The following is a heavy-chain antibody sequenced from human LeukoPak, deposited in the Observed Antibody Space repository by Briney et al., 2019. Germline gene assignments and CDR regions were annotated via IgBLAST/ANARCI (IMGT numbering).Heavy chain of an antibody. Sequence: SETLSLTCAVYGWSFNDYYWNWIRQPPGKGLEWIGEINARGDTNYNPSLKSRVTISVDTSKKPFSLRLTSMIAADTALYYCARGQVPAARGYNWFDPWGQGTLVTVSS. J-gene: IGHJ5*02. D-gene: IGHD2-2*01. CDR3: ARGQVPAARGYNWFDP. V-gene: IGHV4-34*01. CDR2: INARGDT. CDR1: GWSFNDYY.